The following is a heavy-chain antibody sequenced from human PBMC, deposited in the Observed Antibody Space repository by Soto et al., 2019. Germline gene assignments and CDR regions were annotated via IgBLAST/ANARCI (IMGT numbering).Heavy chain of an antibody. D-gene: IGHD6-13*01. Sequence: SVKVAWKASGGTFSSYAISWVRQAPGQGLEWMGGIIPIFGTANYAQKFQGRVTITADESTSTAYMELSSLRSEDTAVYYCAREGAAGTIYYYYGMDVWGQGTTVTV. J-gene: IGHJ6*02. CDR2: IIPIFGTA. CDR3: AREGAAGTIYYYYGMDV. CDR1: GGTFSSYA. V-gene: IGHV1-69*13.